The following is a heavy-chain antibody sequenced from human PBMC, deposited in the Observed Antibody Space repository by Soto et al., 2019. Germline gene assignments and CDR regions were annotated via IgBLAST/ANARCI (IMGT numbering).Heavy chain of an antibody. CDR2: ISYDGSNK. CDR3: AKDRSIVGVKADIAPPFFDY. D-gene: IGHD2-2*01. J-gene: IGHJ4*02. CDR1: GFTFSSYG. Sequence: GGSLRLSCAASGFTFSSYGMHWVRQAPGKGLEWVAVISYDGSNKYYADSVKGRFTISRDNSKNTLYLQMNSLRAEDTAVYYCAKDRSIVGVKADIAPPFFDYWGQGTLVPVSS. V-gene: IGHV3-30*18.